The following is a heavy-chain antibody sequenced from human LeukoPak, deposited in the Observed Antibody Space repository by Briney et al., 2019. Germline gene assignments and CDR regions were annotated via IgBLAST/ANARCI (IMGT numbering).Heavy chain of an antibody. CDR2: IYTSGST. CDR3: ARGDPTRNFDY. J-gene: IGHJ4*02. CDR1: GGSFSGYY. D-gene: IGHD3-10*01. Sequence: SETLSLTCAVYGGSFSGYYWSWIRQPAGKGLEWIGRIYTSGSTNYNPSLKSRVTISVDTSKNQFSLKLSSVTAADTAVYYCARGDPTRNFDYWGQGTLVTVSS. V-gene: IGHV4-59*10.